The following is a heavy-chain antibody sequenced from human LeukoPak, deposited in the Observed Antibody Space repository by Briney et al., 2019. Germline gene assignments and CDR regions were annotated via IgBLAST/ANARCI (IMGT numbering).Heavy chain of an antibody. CDR3: VRGRGSYGWFDP. J-gene: IGHJ5*02. D-gene: IGHD3-10*01. CDR2: ISGDGTAR. V-gene: IGHV3-74*01. Sequence: GGSLRLSCAASGFTSSSYWMHWVRQVPGKGLVWVSRISGDGTARNYADSVKGRFTISRDDAKNTVDLQMNSLRGEGTAVYYCVRGRGSYGWFDPWGQGTLVTVSS. CDR1: GFTSSSYW.